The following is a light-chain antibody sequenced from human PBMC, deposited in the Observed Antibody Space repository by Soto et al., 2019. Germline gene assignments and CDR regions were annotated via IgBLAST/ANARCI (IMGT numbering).Light chain of an antibody. CDR3: QQYDGSHRVT. CDR1: QSVSSNY. CDR2: GAS. J-gene: IGKJ4*01. Sequence: EIVLTQSPGTLSLSPGERATLSCRASQSVSSNYLAWYQQKPGQAPSLLIYGASSRATGIPDRFIGSGSGRDFTIPISRLEPEDFAVYYCQQYDGSHRVTFGGGTKVEIK. V-gene: IGKV3-20*01.